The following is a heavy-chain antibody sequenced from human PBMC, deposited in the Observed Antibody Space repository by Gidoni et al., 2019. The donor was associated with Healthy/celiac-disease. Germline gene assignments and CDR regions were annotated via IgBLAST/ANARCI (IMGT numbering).Heavy chain of an antibody. V-gene: IGHV1-69*06. CDR2: IIPSLGTE. J-gene: IGHJ6*02. CDR1: GATFSSYA. Sequence: QVHLVQSGAEVKKPGSSVKVSCNASGATFSSYAISWVRQDPGQGLEWMGGIIPSLGTENDAKKLKGRVMITADKSTSTEYMELSSLRAEDKAVYYCARENNHYYGMDVWGQGTTVTVSS. CDR3: ARENNHYYGMDV.